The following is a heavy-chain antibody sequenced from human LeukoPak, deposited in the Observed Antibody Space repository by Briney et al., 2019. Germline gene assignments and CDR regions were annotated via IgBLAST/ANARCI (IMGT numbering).Heavy chain of an antibody. V-gene: IGHV3-21*01. D-gene: IGHD3-3*01. CDR1: GFTFSNYS. Sequence: TGGSLRLSWAASGFTFSNYSMNWVRQAPGQGLEWVSSLSGSSSYKYYADSVKGRFTISRDNAKNSLYLQMNSLRAEDTAVYYCARGPDYDFWSGPPPNFDYWGQGTLVTVSS. J-gene: IGHJ4*02. CDR3: ARGPDYDFWSGPPPNFDY. CDR2: LSGSSSYK.